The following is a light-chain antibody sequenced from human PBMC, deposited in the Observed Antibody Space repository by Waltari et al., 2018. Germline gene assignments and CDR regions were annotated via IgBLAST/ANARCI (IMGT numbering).Light chain of an antibody. CDR3: AAWDDSLNGLYV. CDR1: SSHIGRNA. J-gene: IGLJ1*01. Sequence: QSILTQPPSVSGTPGQRVTISCSGSSSHIGRNAVTWYQQPPGSAPKLLIPTDSQRPSGVPGRCSGSKSGTSASLAISGLRSEDEAEYYCAAWDDSLNGLYVFGTGTKVTVL. CDR2: TDS. V-gene: IGLV1-44*01.